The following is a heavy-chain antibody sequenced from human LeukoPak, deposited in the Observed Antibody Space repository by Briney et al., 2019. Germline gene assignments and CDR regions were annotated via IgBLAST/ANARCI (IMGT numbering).Heavy chain of an antibody. J-gene: IGHJ5*02. CDR3: ARSGYSSSGSVP. CDR2: ISSSSSYI. D-gene: IGHD6-13*01. CDR1: GFTFSSYS. V-gene: IGHV3-21*01. Sequence: GGSLRLSCAASGFTFSSYSTNWVRQGPGKGLEGVSSISSSSSYIYYADSVKGRFTISRDNAKNSLYLQMNSLRAEDTAVYYCARSGYSSSGSVPWGQGTLVTVSS.